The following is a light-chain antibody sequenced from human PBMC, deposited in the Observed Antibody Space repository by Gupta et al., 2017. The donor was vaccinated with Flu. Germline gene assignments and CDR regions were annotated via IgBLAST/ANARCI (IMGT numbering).Light chain of an antibody. J-gene: IGKJ5*01. CDR2: CAS. CDR1: QSFSSRC. CDR3: HQCGDAPPMT. Sequence: QALSPGERATPSGRASQSFSSRCLSWYQQKTGKATRLLIYCASRRATGIPDRCMSSGSGTDCTLIIARVEPEDVVVYYCHQCGDAPPMTFGQGTRLEMK. V-gene: IGKV3-20*01.